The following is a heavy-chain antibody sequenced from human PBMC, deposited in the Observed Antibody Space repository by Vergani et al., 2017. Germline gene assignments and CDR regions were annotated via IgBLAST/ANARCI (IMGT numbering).Heavy chain of an antibody. Sequence: QVQLQQWGVGLLKSSETLSLTCAVYGGSFSGKYWSWIRQSPGKGLEWIGEINYSGSTNYNPSLKSRFSISVDRSKIQFSLKLTSVTAADTAVYYCSRGGPHHYVCGTYRSYYYYMDVWGQGTTVTVSS. J-gene: IGHJ6*02. CDR3: SRGGPHHYVCGTYRSYYYYMDV. CDR1: GGSFSGKY. V-gene: IGHV4-34*01. CDR2: INYSGST. D-gene: IGHD3-16*02.